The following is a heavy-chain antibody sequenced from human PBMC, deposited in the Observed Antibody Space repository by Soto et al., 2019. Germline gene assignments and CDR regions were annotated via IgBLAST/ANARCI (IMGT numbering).Heavy chain of an antibody. D-gene: IGHD5-12*01. V-gene: IGHV3-7*01. CDR1: VFTFIDSC. J-gene: IGHJ6*02. Sequence: PVVSRILSCLSSVFTFIDSCIAWVRQAPGKGLEWVANIKEDGSEKYYVDSVKGRFTISRENVKNSLFLQMNSLRADDTAVYHCVRGHDMDVWGQGTTVTVSS. CDR2: IKEDGSEK. CDR3: VRGHDMDV.